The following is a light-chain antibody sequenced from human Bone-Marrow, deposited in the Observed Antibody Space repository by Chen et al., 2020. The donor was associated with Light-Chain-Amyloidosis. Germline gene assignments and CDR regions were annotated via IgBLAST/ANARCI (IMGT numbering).Light chain of an antibody. CDR3: SSYTSSSTL. V-gene: IGLV2-14*01. J-gene: IGLJ2*01. CDR1: SSDVGGYNY. CDR2: EVS. Sequence: QSALTQPASVSGSPGRSLTISCTGTSSDVGGYNYVSWYQQHPGKAPKLMIYEVSNRPPGVANRFSGSKSGNTASLTISGLQAEDEADYYCSSYTSSSTLFGGGTKLTVL.